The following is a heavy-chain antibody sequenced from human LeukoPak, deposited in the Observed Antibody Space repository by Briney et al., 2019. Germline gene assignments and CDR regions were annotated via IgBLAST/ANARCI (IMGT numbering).Heavy chain of an antibody. CDR2: IYHSGST. Sequence: SETLSLTCTVSGYSISSGYYWGWIRQPPGKGLEWIGSIYHSGSTYYNPSLKSRVTISVDTSKNQFSLKLSSVTAADTAVYYCARLVVTGYYYYYMDVWGKGTTVTVSS. CDR1: GYSISSGYY. J-gene: IGHJ6*03. CDR3: ARLVVTGYYYYYMDV. V-gene: IGHV4-38-2*02. D-gene: IGHD1-14*01.